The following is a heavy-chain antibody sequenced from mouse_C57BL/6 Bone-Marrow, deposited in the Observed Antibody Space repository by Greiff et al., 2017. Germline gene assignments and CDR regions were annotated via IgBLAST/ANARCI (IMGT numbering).Heavy chain of an antibody. CDR1: GYTFTDYN. CDR3: ARWGGRGDDY. Sequence: EVKLQASGPELVKPGASVKIPCTASGYTFTDYNMDWVKQSHGKSLEWIGDINPNNGGTIYNQKFKSKAPLTVYKSSSTASMALRSLTSEDTAVYYCARWGGRGDDYWGQGTTLTVSS. J-gene: IGHJ2*01. D-gene: IGHD3-3*01. V-gene: IGHV1-18*01. CDR2: INPNNGGT.